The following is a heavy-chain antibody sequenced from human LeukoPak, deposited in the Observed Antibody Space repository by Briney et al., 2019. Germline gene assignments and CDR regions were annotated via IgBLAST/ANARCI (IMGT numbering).Heavy chain of an antibody. Sequence: ASVKVSCKASGYTFTSYYMHWVRQAPGLGLEWMGIINPSGGSTSYAQKFQGRVTMTRDTSTSTVYMELSSLRSEDTAVYYCARTYCGGDCYPLALDYWGQGTLVTVSS. J-gene: IGHJ4*02. D-gene: IGHD2-21*02. CDR2: INPSGGST. CDR1: GYTFTSYY. CDR3: ARTYCGGDCYPLALDY. V-gene: IGHV1-46*01.